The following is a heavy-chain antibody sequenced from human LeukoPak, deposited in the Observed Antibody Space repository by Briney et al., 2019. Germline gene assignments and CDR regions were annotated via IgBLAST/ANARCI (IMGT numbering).Heavy chain of an antibody. Sequence: SETLSLTCDAYGGEFSGYYWSWIRQPPGKGLEWIGEINHSGSTNYNPSLKSRVTISVDTSKNQFSLKLTSVTAADTAVYYCARVEEGYGSGRRENYYYYYMDVWGKGTTVTISS. V-gene: IGHV4-34*01. J-gene: IGHJ6*03. CDR3: ARVEEGYGSGRRENYYYYYMDV. D-gene: IGHD3-10*01. CDR2: INHSGST. CDR1: GGEFSGYY.